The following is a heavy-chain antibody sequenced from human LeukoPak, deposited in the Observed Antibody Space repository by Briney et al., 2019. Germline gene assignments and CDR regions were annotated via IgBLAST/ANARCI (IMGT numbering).Heavy chain of an antibody. J-gene: IGHJ5*02. D-gene: IGHD4-23*01. CDR3: ARDHGIYGGNSRWFDP. Sequence: SETLSLTCTVGGSMYNYYWSWIRQPPGKGLEWIGYIHYSGSTNYNPSLKSRVTMSLDTSKNQVSLKVNSVTAADTAVYYCARDHGIYGGNSRWFDPWGQGTLVTVSS. V-gene: IGHV4-59*12. CDR1: GSMYNYY. CDR2: IHYSGST.